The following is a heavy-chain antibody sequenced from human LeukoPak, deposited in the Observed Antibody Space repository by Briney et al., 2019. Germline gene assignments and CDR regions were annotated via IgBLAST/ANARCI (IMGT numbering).Heavy chain of an antibody. J-gene: IGHJ4*02. Sequence: SQTLSLTCTVSGGSISSGSYYWSWIRQPAGKGLEWIGRIYTSGSTNYNPSLKSRVTISVDTSKNQFSLKLSSVTAADTSFYYCARHPTSSYYFDYWGQGTLVTVSS. CDR2: IYTSGST. V-gene: IGHV4-61*02. CDR1: GGSISSGSYY. CDR3: ARHPTSSYYFDY.